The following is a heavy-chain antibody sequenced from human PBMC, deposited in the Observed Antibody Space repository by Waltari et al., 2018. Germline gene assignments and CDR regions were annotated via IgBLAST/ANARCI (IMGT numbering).Heavy chain of an antibody. CDR2: IWYDGTNK. V-gene: IGHV3-33*08. CDR3: ARDSYGGAGSYFVY. CDR1: GFTFSSYG. J-gene: IGHJ4*02. Sequence: QVQVVESGGGVVQPGRSLRLSCAASGFTFSSYGMHWVRQAPGKGLEWVAVIWYDGTNKYYTDSVKGRFTISRDNSKNTLYLQMNSLRAEDTAVYYCARDSYGGAGSYFVYWGQGTLVTVSS. D-gene: IGHD3-16*01.